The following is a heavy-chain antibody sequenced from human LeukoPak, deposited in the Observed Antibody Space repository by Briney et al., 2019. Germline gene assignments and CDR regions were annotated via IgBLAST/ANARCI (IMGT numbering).Heavy chain of an antibody. J-gene: IGHJ4*02. CDR2: IYYSGST. D-gene: IGHD6-13*01. Sequence: SETLSLTCTVSGGSISSYYWSWIRQPPGKGLEWIGYIYYSGSTNYNPSLKSRVTISVDTSKNQFSLKLSSVTAADTAVYYCARWGEQQLVSWGQGTLVTVSS. CDR3: ARWGEQQLVS. CDR1: GGSISSYY. V-gene: IGHV4-59*08.